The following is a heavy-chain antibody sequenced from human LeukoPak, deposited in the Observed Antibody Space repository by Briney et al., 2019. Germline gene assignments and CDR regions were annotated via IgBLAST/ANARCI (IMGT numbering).Heavy chain of an antibody. V-gene: IGHV4-59*01. Sequence: KPSETLSLTCTVSGGSISSYYWSWIRQPPGKGLEWIGYIYYSGSTNYNPSLKSRVTISVDTSKNQFSLKLSSVTAADTAVYYCARDARPPQGYCSSTSCLNWFDPWGQGTLVTVSS. CDR3: ARDARPPQGYCSSTSCLNWFDP. J-gene: IGHJ5*02. D-gene: IGHD2-2*01. CDR2: IYYSGST. CDR1: GGSISSYY.